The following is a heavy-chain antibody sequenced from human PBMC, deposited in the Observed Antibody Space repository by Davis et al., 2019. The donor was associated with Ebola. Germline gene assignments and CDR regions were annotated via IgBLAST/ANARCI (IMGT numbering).Heavy chain of an antibody. J-gene: IGHJ4*02. V-gene: IGHV1-69*10. CDR3: ARDLKGDGYYEE. CDR1: GYTFLRFG. CDR2: VMPRLDLK. Sequence: SVKVSCKASGYTFLRFGLAWVRQAPGQGLEWLGGVMPRLDLKQYGQKVTAAVTITADTSKNEVYMELSSLRSDDTAIYYCARDLKGDGYYEEWGQGTLITVSS. D-gene: IGHD5-24*01.